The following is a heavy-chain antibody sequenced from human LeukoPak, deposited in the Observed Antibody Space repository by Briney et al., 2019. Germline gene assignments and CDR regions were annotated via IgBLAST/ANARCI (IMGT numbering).Heavy chain of an antibody. Sequence: SETLSLTCAVYGGSFSGYYWSWIRQPPGKGLEWIGEINHSGSTNYNPSLKSRVTISVGTSKNQFSLKLSSVTAADTAVYYCARGRNRMDVWGQGTTVTVSS. V-gene: IGHV4-34*01. CDR2: INHSGST. J-gene: IGHJ6*02. CDR1: GGSFSGYY. CDR3: ARGRNRMDV.